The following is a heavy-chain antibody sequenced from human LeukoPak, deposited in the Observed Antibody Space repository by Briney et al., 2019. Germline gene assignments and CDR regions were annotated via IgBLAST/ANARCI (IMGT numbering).Heavy chain of an antibody. CDR2: VSSGFHA. J-gene: IGHJ4*02. CDR1: GFTLGSHD. CDR3: AKDPGLVALSSGWYHY. V-gene: IGHV3-30*18. Sequence: GGSLRLSCTASGFTLGSHDMHWVRQSPGQGLEWVAAVSSGFHAFFADSVQGRFTVSRDNSKNTLYLQMNSLRAEDTAVYYCAKDPGLVALSSGWYHYWGQGTLVTVSS. D-gene: IGHD6-19*01.